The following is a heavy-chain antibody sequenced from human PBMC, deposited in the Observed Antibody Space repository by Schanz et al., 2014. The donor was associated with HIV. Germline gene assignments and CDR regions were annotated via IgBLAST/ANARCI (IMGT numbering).Heavy chain of an antibody. CDR1: GYIFTSYY. CDR2: INPTGGTT. Sequence: QVWLVQSGAEVKKPGASVKVSCKASGYIFTSYYMHWVRQAPGQGLEWMGVINPTGGTTAYAEKFQGRVTMTRDTSTSTVYMELSNLGSGDAAVYFCARDYYDSSAYYPPAWYTFDIWGPGTQVTVSS. J-gene: IGHJ3*02. V-gene: IGHV1-46*01. CDR3: ARDYYDSSAYYPPAWYTFDI. D-gene: IGHD3-22*01.